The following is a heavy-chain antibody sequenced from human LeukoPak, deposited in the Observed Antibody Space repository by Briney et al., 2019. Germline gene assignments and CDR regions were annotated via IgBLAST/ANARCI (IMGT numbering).Heavy chain of an antibody. CDR3: AHIPDYNGSGSPPGNWFDP. Sequence: SGPTLVSPTPTPTLTGIFSGCSLSTSGVGVGWIRQPPGKALESLALIYRNDDKLYSPSLKSRLTISKDSSKNQVVLTMTNMDPVCTPTYYCAHIPDYNGSGSPPGNWFDPWGQGTPVTVSS. CDR2: IYRNDDK. J-gene: IGHJ5*02. CDR1: GCSLSTSGVG. V-gene: IGHV2-5*01. D-gene: IGHD3-10*01.